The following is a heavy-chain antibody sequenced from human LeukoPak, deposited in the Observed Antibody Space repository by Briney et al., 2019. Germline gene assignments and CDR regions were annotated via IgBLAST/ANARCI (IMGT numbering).Heavy chain of an antibody. D-gene: IGHD2-21*02. CDR3: PRDGVAYCGGDCYPHDY. J-gene: IGHJ4*02. CDR1: GFTFSSYG. V-gene: IGHV3-33*01. CDR2: IWYDGSNK. Sequence: PGGFLRLSCAASGFTFSSYGMHWVRQTPGKGLEWVAVIWYDGSNKYYADSVKGRFTISRDNSKNTLYLQMNSLRAEDTAVYYCPRDGVAYCGGDCYPHDYWGQGTLVTVSS.